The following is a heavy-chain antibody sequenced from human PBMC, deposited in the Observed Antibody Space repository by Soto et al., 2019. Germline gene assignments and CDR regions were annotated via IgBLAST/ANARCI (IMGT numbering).Heavy chain of an antibody. CDR1: GASVAGGSYY. V-gene: IGHV4-30-4*01. D-gene: IGHD5-12*01. CDR2: IPSIVRP. CDR3: ARDTYSGYDFGL. J-gene: IGHJ5*02. Sequence: QVQLRESGPGLVKPSQTLSLTCSVSGASVAGGSYYWIWVRQPPGQGLEWIGYIPSIVRPFYNPSLTSRGTISADTSKNQLSLQLTSVTAADTAVYYCARDTYSGYDFGLWGQGTLVTVSS.